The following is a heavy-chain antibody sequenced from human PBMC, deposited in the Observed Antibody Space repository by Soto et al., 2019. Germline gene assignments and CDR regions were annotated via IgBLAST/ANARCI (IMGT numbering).Heavy chain of an antibody. J-gene: IGHJ6*02. D-gene: IGHD5-18*01. CDR3: ARGYGYPYYYYGLDV. CDR2: IYPGDSDT. Sequence: PGESLKISCKGSGYSFTSYWIGWVRQMPGKGLEWMGIIYPGDSDTRYSPSFQGQVTISADKSISTAYLQWSSLKASDTAMYYCARGYGYPYYYYGLDVWGQGTTVTVSS. V-gene: IGHV5-51*01. CDR1: GYSFTSYW.